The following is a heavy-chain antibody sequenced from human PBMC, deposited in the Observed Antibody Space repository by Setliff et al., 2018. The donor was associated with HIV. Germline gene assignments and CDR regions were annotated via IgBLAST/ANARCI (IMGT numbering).Heavy chain of an antibody. CDR3: ARTYSSNWYIDY. J-gene: IGHJ4*02. V-gene: IGHV4-61*01. D-gene: IGHD6-13*01. CDR1: GGSVSSVNYY. Sequence: SETLSLTCSVSGGSVSSVNYYWSWIRQPPGKGLEWIGYIHYTGSTTYDSPSLKSRVTISVDTSKNQFSLKLSSVTAADTAIYYCARTYSSNWYIDYWGQGTLVTVSS. CDR2: IHYTGST.